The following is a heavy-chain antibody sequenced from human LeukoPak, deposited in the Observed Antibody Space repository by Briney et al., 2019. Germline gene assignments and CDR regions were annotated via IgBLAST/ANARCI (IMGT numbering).Heavy chain of an antibody. D-gene: IGHD3-10*01. V-gene: IGHV4-34*01. CDR1: GDSLSGFS. CDR3: ATLVYGSGS. Sequence: SETLSLTCAVHGDSLSGFSWSWIRQPPGKGLEWIGEINYSGSTNYNPSLKSRVTISADTSKIQFSLKLSAVTAADTAVYYCATLVYGSGSWGQGTLVTVSS. J-gene: IGHJ5*02. CDR2: INYSGST.